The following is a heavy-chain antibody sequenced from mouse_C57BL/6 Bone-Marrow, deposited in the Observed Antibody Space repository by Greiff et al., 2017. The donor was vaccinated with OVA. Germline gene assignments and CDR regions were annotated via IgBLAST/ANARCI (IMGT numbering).Heavy chain of an antibody. CDR3: ASSERGSLDY. CDR2: IDPSDSYT. Sequence: VQLQQPGAELVRPGTSVKLSCKASGYTFTSYWMPWVKQRPGQGLEWIAVIDPSDSYTNYNQQFKGRATLTVDTSCTTDYMQLSSLTAEDAAVYYCASSERGSLDYWGQGTTLTVSS. V-gene: IGHV1-59*01. J-gene: IGHJ2*01. CDR1: GYTFTSYW.